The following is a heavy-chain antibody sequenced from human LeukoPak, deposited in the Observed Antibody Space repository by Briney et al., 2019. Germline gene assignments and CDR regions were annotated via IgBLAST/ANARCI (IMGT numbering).Heavy chain of an antibody. V-gene: IGHV4-39*01. J-gene: IGHJ4*02. D-gene: IGHD3-9*01. CDR1: GGSISSSSYY. CDR2: ICYSGST. CDR3: ASRPVLRYFDWLQAFDY. Sequence: SETLSLTCTVSGGSISSSSYYWGWIRQPPGKGLEWIGSICYSGSTYYNPSLKSRVTISVDTSKNQCSLKLSSVTAADTAVYYCASRPVLRYFDWLQAFDYWGQGTLVTVSS.